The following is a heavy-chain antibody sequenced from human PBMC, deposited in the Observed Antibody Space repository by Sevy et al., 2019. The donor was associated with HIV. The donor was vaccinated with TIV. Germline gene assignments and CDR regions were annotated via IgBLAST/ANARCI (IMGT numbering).Heavy chain of an antibody. CDR3: ARRNDFAI. CDR1: GGSINSDH. CDR2: VYYTGGT. J-gene: IGHJ3*02. V-gene: IGHV4-59*08. Sequence: SETLSLSCTVSGGSINSDHWNWIRQPPGKGLEWIGYVYYTGGTNYNPSLKNRVTISVDRTKNQFSLKLTSVTAADTAVYYCARRNDFAIWGQGTMVTVSS.